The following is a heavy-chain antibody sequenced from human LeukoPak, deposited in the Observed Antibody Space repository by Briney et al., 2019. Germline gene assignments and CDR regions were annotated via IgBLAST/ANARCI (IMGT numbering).Heavy chain of an antibody. CDR2: INPSGGST. V-gene: IGHV1-46*01. Sequence: ASVKVSCKASGYTFTSYYMHWVRQAPGQGLEWMGIINPSGGSTSYAQKFQGRVTMTRDTSTSTVYMELSSLRSEDTAVYYCARVSKVVPAAGYFDYWGQGTLVTVSS. J-gene: IGHJ4*02. D-gene: IGHD2-2*01. CDR1: GYTFTSYY. CDR3: ARVSKVVPAAGYFDY.